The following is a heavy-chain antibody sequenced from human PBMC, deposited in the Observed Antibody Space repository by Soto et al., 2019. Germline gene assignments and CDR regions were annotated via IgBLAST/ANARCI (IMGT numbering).Heavy chain of an antibody. CDR2: IYYSGST. Sequence: QLQLQESGPGLVKPSETLSLTCTVSGGSISSSSYYWGWIRQPPGKGLEWIGSIYYSGSTYYNPSLKSQVTISVDTSKNPFSLKLSSVTAADTAVYYCAGTDTAMAYFDYWGQGTLVTVSS. CDR3: AGTDTAMAYFDY. V-gene: IGHV4-39*01. CDR1: GGSISSSSYY. J-gene: IGHJ4*02. D-gene: IGHD5-18*01.